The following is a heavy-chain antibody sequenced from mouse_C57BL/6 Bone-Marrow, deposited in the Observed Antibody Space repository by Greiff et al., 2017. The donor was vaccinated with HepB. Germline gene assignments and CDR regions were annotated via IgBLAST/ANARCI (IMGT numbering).Heavy chain of an antibody. Sequence: EVMLVESGGGLVKPGGSLKLSCAASGFTFSSYAMSWVRQTPEKRLEWVATISDGGSYTYYPDNVKGRFTISRDNAKNNLYMQMSHLKSEDTAMDYCARDLETAQGFAYWGQGTLVTVSA. J-gene: IGHJ3*01. V-gene: IGHV5-4*01. D-gene: IGHD3-2*02. CDR1: GFTFSSYA. CDR3: ARDLETAQGFAY. CDR2: ISDGGSYT.